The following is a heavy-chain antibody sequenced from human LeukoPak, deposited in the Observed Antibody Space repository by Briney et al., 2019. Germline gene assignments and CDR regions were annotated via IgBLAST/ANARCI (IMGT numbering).Heavy chain of an antibody. D-gene: IGHD1-14*01. CDR2: IKQDGSEK. CDR3: ARGFVGITY. CDR1: GFTFTTYW. V-gene: IGHV3-7*01. Sequence: GGSLRLSCAASGFTFTTYWMSWVRQAPGKGLEWVANIKQDGSEKYYVDSVDGRFTISRDNTKNSVYLQMNSLRADDTAMYYRARGFVGITYWGQGTLVTVSS. J-gene: IGHJ4*02.